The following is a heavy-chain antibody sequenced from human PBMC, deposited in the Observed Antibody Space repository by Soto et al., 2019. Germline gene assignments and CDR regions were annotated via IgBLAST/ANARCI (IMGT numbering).Heavy chain of an antibody. Sequence: ASVKVSCKASGYTFTSYGISWVRQAPGQGLEWMGWISAYNGNTNYAQKLQGRVTMTTDTSTSTAYMELRSLRSDDTAVYYCARAEVPAASYYYYGMDVWGQRTTVTVSS. D-gene: IGHD2-2*01. CDR1: GYTFTSYG. V-gene: IGHV1-18*01. CDR3: ARAEVPAASYYYYGMDV. CDR2: ISAYNGNT. J-gene: IGHJ6*02.